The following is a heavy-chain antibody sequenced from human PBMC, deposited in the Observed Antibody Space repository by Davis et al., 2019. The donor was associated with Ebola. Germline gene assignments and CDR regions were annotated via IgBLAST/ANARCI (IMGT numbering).Heavy chain of an antibody. CDR1: GYSINNDYY. J-gene: IGHJ4*02. V-gene: IGHV4-38-2*02. CDR3: ARGSLIGVATFDY. Sequence: PSETLSLTCRVSGYSINNDYYWGWIRQPPGKGPEWIGNISHIGVTSYNPSLKIRVTISMDTSKNQFSLNLISVTAADTAVYYCARGSLIGVATFDYWGQGTLVTVSS. CDR2: ISHIGVT. D-gene: IGHD5-12*01.